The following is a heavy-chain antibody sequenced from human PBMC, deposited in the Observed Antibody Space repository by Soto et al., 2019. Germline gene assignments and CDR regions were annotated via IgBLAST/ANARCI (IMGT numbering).Heavy chain of an antibody. J-gene: IGHJ4*02. D-gene: IGHD6-13*01. CDR1: GFTFSSYA. Sequence: EVQLLESGGGLVQPGGSLRLSCAASGFTFSSYAMSWVRQAPGKGLEWGSAISGGTSSTYYEDSVKGRFTISRDNSKNTLYLQMNSLRAEDTAVYYCAKERWAAAGTPTLDYWGQGTLVTVSS. V-gene: IGHV3-23*01. CDR2: ISGGTSST. CDR3: AKERWAAAGTPTLDY.